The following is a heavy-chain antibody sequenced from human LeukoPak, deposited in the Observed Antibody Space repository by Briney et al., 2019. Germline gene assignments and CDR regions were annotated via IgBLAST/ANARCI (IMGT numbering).Heavy chain of an antibody. CDR1: EFTFNHYG. Sequence: GGSLRLSWVASEFTFNHYGMNWVRQAPGKGLEWVSAISGSGGSTYYADSVKGRFTISRDNSKNTLYLQMNSLRAEDTAVYYCAKDSLPYYYDSSGYYWAFDYWGQGTLVTVSS. CDR3: AKDSLPYYYDSSGYYWAFDY. CDR2: ISGSGGST. D-gene: IGHD3-22*01. J-gene: IGHJ4*02. V-gene: IGHV3-23*01.